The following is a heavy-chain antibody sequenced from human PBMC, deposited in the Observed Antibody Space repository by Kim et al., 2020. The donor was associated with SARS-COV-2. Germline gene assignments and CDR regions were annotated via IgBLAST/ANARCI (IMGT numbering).Heavy chain of an antibody. Sequence: INPNSGNTNYAQNFQGRVTMTRETSISTTYMELSRLTSDDTGVFYCARVGYISVWWAFDTWGQGTMVTVSS. CDR2: INPNSGNT. D-gene: IGHD6-19*01. CDR3: ARVGYISVWWAFDT. J-gene: IGHJ3*02. V-gene: IGHV1-2*02.